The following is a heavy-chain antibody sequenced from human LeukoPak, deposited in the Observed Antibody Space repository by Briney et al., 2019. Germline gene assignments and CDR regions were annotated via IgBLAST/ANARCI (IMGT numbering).Heavy chain of an antibody. CDR2: ISPSGSTK. J-gene: IGHJ4*02. Sequence: GGSLRLSCAASGFSFSSYEMNWVRQAPGKGLEWVSNISPSGSTKYYAASVKGRFTVSRDNATNSLYLQMNSLRAGDTGVYYCTKLAVASADSWGQGTLVTVSS. D-gene: IGHD6-19*01. CDR1: GFSFSSYE. V-gene: IGHV3-48*03. CDR3: TKLAVASADS.